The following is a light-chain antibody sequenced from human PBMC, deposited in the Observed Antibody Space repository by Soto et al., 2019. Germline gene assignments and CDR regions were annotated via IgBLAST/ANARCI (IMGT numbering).Light chain of an antibody. J-gene: IGKJ1*01. V-gene: IGKV1-5*03. Sequence: DIQRTQSPSTLTASVGDRVTITCRASQTISSWLAWYQQKPGKAPKLLIYKASTLKSGVPSRFSGSGSGTEFTLTISSLQPDDFATYYCQQYNSYWTFGQGTKVDIK. CDR2: KAS. CDR3: QQYNSYWT. CDR1: QTISSW.